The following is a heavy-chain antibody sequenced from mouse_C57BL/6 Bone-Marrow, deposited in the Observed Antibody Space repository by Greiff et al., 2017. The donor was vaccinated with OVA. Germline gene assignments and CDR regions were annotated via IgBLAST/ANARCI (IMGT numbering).Heavy chain of an antibody. Sequence: QVQLQQPGAELVMPGASVKLSCKASGYTFTSYWMHWVKQRPGQGLEWIGEIDPSDSYTNYNQKFKGKSTLTVDKSSRTAYMQLSSLTSEDSAVYYCAYGRFAYWGQGTLVTVSA. D-gene: IGHD1-1*02. CDR2: IDPSDSYT. V-gene: IGHV1-69*01. CDR1: GYTFTSYW. J-gene: IGHJ3*01. CDR3: AYGRFAY.